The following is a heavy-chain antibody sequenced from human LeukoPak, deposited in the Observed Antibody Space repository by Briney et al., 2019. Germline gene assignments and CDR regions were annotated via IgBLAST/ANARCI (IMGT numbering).Heavy chain of an antibody. J-gene: IGHJ5*02. CDR1: GGSISSYY. V-gene: IGHV4-59*01. CDR3: ARDLAAAWFDP. D-gene: IGHD6-13*01. CDR2: IYYSGST. Sequence: PSETLSLTCTVSGGSISSYYWSRIRQPPGKGLEWIGYIYYSGSTNYNPSLKSRVTISVDTSKNQFSLKLSSVTAADTAVYYCARDLAAAWFDPLGPGNPGHRLL.